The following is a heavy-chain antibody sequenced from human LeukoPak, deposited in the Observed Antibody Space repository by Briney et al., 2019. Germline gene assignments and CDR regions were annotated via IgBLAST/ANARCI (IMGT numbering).Heavy chain of an antibody. CDR2: VKQDASDK. J-gene: IGHJ4*02. Sequence: GGSLRLSCAASGFTFTNYWMSWVRQAPGKGLEWVASVKQDASDKYYVDSVKGRFTISRDNAKNSLFLQMISLRAEDTALYYCVRDPVDYWGQGILVTVSS. V-gene: IGHV3-7*01. CDR3: VRDPVDY. CDR1: GFTFTNYW.